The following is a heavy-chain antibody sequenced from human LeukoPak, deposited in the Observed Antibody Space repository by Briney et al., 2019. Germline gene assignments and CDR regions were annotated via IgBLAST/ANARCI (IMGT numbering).Heavy chain of an antibody. D-gene: IGHD2-2*02. CDR3: AKDLYCSSTSCHRYYYYYMDV. J-gene: IGHJ6*03. Sequence: QPGGSLRLSCAASGFTFSSYGMHWVRQAPGKGLEWVAFIRYDGSNKYYADSVKGRFTISRDNSKNTLYLQMNSLRAEDTAVYYCAKDLYCSSTSCHRYYYYYMDVWGKGTTVTVSS. CDR2: IRYDGSNK. V-gene: IGHV3-30*02. CDR1: GFTFSSYG.